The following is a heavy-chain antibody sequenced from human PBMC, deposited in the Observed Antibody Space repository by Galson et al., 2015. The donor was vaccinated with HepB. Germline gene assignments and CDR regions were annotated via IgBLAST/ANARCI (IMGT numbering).Heavy chain of an antibody. CDR1: GYTFTSYG. CDR2: ISAYNGNT. Sequence: SVKVSCKASGYTFTSYGISWVRQAPGQGLEWMGWISAYNGNTNYAQKLQGRVTMTTDTSTSTAYMELRSLRSDDTAVYYCARDRSSIAAAGTYYYYYYMDVWGKGTTVTVSS. J-gene: IGHJ6*03. CDR3: ARDRSSIAAAGTYYYYYYMDV. D-gene: IGHD6-13*01. V-gene: IGHV1-18*01.